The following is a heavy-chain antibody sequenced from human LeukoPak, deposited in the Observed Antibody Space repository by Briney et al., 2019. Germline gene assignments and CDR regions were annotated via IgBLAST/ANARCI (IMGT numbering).Heavy chain of an antibody. CDR2: IYYSGST. J-gene: IGHJ4*02. CDR3: ARAVSEFGLYGGDYFDY. Sequence: SSETLSLTCTVSGGSISSYYWSWIRQPPGKGLEWIGYIYYSGSTNYNPSLKSRVTISVDTSKNQFSLKLSSVTAADTAVYYCARAVSEFGLYGGDYFDYWGQGTLVTVSS. CDR1: GGSISSYY. D-gene: IGHD3-3*01. V-gene: IGHV4-59*08.